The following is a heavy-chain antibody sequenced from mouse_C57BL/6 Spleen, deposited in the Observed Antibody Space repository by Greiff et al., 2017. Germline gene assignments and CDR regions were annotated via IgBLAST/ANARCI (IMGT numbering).Heavy chain of an antibody. J-gene: IGHJ3*01. Sequence: QVQLKESGAELVKPGASVKLSCKASGYTFTSYWMHWVKQRPGRGLEWIGRIDPNSGGTKYNEKFKSKATLTVDKPSSTAYMQLSSLTSEDSAVYYCAREGLNDDYYPWFAYWGQGTLVTVSA. CDR1: GYTFTSYW. CDR2: IDPNSGGT. D-gene: IGHD2-3*01. V-gene: IGHV1-72*01. CDR3: AREGLNDDYYPWFAY.